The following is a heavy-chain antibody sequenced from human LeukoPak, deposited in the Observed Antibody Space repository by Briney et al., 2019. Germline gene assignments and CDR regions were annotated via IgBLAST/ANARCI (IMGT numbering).Heavy chain of an antibody. D-gene: IGHD6-19*01. CDR2: ISGSGGGA. CDR1: GFTISNYG. CDR3: ARDSSDSKRGHFYN. J-gene: IGHJ4*02. V-gene: IGHV3-23*01. Sequence: PGGSLRPSCAASGFTISNYGMNWVRQAPGKGLEYISTISGSGGGAYYEASVKGRFTISRDNSKNTLYLQMNSLRAEDTAIYYCARDSSDSKRGHFYNSGRGSLVTVSS.